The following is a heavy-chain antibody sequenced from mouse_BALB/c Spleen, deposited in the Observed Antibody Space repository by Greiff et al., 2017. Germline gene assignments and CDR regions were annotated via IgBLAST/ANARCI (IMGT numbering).Heavy chain of an antibody. CDR3: AIYYDYDEGFAY. D-gene: IGHD2-4*01. CDR1: GYSITSGYY. V-gene: IGHV3-6*02. CDR2: ISYDGSN. Sequence: DVKLQESGPGLVKPSQSLSLTCSVTGYSITSGYYWNWIRQFPGNKLEWMGYISYDGSNNYNPSLKNRISITRDTSKNQFFLKLNSVTTEDTATYYCAIYYDYDEGFAYWGQGTLVTVSA. J-gene: IGHJ3*01.